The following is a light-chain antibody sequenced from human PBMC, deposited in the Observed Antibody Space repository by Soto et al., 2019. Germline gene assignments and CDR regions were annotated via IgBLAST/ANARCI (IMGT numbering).Light chain of an antibody. CDR3: SSYAGSTNLV. CDR1: SSDVGGYNF. Sequence: QSALTQPPSASGSPGQSVTFSCTGTSSDVGGYNFVSWYQQHPGKAPKLMIYEVSKRPSGVPDRFSGSKSGNTASLTVSGLQAEDEADYYCSSYAGSTNLVFGGGTKLTVL. J-gene: IGLJ2*01. CDR2: EVS. V-gene: IGLV2-8*01.